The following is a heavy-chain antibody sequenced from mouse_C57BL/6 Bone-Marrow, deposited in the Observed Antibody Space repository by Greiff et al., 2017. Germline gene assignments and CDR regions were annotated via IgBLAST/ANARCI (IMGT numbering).Heavy chain of an antibody. D-gene: IGHD1-1*01. Sequence: EVKLVESGGGLVKPGGSLKLSCAASGFTFSSYAMSWVRQTPEKRLEWVATISDGGSYTYYPDNVKGRFTISRDNAKNNLYLQMSHLKSEDTAMYYCASAGYGSSYNYYAMDYWGQGTSVTVSS. CDR2: ISDGGSYT. J-gene: IGHJ4*01. CDR1: GFTFSSYA. V-gene: IGHV5-4*03. CDR3: ASAGYGSSYNYYAMDY.